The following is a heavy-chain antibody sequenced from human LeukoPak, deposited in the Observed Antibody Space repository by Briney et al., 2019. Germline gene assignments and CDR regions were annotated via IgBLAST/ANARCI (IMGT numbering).Heavy chain of an antibody. V-gene: IGHV1-18*01. CDR1: GYTFTSYG. J-gene: IGHJ5*02. Sequence: ASVKVSCKASGYTFTSYGISWVRQAPGQGLEWMGWISAYNGNTNYAQKLQGRVTMTTDTSTSTAYMELRSLRSDDTAVYYCARVPPSPIMYDWFDPWGQGTLVTVSS. D-gene: IGHD2-8*01. CDR3: ARVPPSPIMYDWFDP. CDR2: ISAYNGNT.